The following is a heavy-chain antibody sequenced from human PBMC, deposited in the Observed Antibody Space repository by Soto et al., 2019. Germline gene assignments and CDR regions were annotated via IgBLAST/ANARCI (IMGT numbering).Heavy chain of an antibody. CDR3: ARQHRDPWVTEFDY. D-gene: IGHD2-21*02. CDR2: IYYSGST. Sequence: QLQLQESGPGLVKPSETLSLTCTVSGGSISSSSYYWGWIRQPPGKGLEWIGSIYYSGSTYYNPSLKSRVTISVDTSKNQFSLKLRSVTAADTAVYYCARQHRDPWVTEFDYWGQGTLVTVSS. V-gene: IGHV4-39*01. J-gene: IGHJ4*02. CDR1: GGSISSSSYY.